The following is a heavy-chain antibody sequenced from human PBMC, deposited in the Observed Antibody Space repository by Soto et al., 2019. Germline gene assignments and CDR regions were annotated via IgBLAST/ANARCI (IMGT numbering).Heavy chain of an antibody. J-gene: IGHJ4*02. CDR1: GYTFTSYY. D-gene: IGHD4-17*01. V-gene: IGHV1-46*03. CDR2: INPSGGNT. Sequence: ASVKVSCKASGYTFTSYYIHWVRQAPGQGLEWMGIINPSGGNTNYAQRFQGRVTMTRDSSTSTVYMELSSLRSEDTAMYYCAADRDGMTTVDFCGQGTLVTVSS. CDR3: AADRDGMTTVDF.